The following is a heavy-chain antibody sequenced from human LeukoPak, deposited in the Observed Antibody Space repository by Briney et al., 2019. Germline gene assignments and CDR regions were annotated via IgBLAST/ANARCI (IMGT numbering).Heavy chain of an antibody. V-gene: IGHV3-23*01. CDR1: GFTFSIHA. J-gene: IGHJ4*02. Sequence: LPGGSLRLSCVASGFTFSIHAMSWVRQAPGKGLEWVSAISGSGGSTYYADSVKGRFTISRDNSKNTLYLQMSSLRAEDTAVYYCAKSLGGLVKYYFDYWGQGTLVTVSS. CDR3: AKSLGGLVKYYFDY. CDR2: ISGSGGST. D-gene: IGHD3-16*01.